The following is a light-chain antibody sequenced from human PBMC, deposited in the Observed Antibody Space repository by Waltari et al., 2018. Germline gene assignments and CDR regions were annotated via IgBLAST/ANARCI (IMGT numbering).Light chain of an antibody. J-gene: IGKJ4*01. Sequence: EIVLTQSPGTLSLSPGGRATLSCRSSQTFSSSYLALYQQKPGQAPRLLIYRASTRAAGCPVRSSASGSGTDFTLSISRLEPDDFAVYYCQHYGPSPPLTLGGGTTVEIK. CDR1: QTFSSSY. CDR3: QHYGPSPPLT. V-gene: IGKV3-20*01. CDR2: RAS.